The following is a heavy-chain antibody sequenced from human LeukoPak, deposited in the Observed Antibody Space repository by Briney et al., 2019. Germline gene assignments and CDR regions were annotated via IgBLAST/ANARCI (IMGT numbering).Heavy chain of an antibody. CDR3: AREGPEGYYYDSSGYPKIDY. J-gene: IGHJ4*02. CDR1: GGSISSGSYY. D-gene: IGHD3-22*01. CDR2: IYTSGSA. Sequence: SETLSLTCTVSGGSISSGSYYWSWIRQPAGKGREWIGRIYTSGSANYNPSLKSRVTISVDTSKNQFSLKLSSVTAADTAVYYCAREGPEGYYYDSSGYPKIDYWGQGTLVTVSS. V-gene: IGHV4-61*02.